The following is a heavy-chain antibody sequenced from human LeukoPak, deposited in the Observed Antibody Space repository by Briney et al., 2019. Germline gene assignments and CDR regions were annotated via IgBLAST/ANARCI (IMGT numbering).Heavy chain of an antibody. J-gene: IGHJ4*02. Sequence: GGSLGLSCAASGFTVSSNYMSWVRQAPGKGLEWVSVIYSGGSTYYADSVKGRFTISRDNSKNTLYLQMNSLRAEDTAVYYCARDFFRRDGYNFWGQGTLVTVSS. CDR3: ARDFFRRDGYNF. CDR1: GFTVSSNY. V-gene: IGHV3-53*01. D-gene: IGHD5-24*01. CDR2: IYSGGST.